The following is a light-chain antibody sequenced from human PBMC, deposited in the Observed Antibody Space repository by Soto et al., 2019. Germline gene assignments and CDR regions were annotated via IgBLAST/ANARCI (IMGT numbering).Light chain of an antibody. Sequence: DIQMTQSPSSLSASVGDRVTITCRASQGVANYLGWSQQKPGKVPKALIYGVSTLQSGVPSRFSGSGSDTDFPLTISSLQPEDAATYYCQHYRSAQMTFGQGTKVEIK. CDR2: GVS. J-gene: IGKJ1*01. CDR1: QGVANY. CDR3: QHYRSAQMT. V-gene: IGKV1-27*01.